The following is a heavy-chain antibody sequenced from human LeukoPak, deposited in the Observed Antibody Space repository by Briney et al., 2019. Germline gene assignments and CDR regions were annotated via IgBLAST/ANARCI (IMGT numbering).Heavy chain of an antibody. CDR1: GGSISSYY. Sequence: SETLSLTCTVSGGSISSYYWSWIRQPPGKGPEWIGYIYYSGSTNYNPSLKSRVTISVDTSKNQFSLKLSSVTAADTAVYYCARERDSYGYGYFDYWGQGTLVTVSS. CDR3: ARERDSYGYGYFDY. V-gene: IGHV4-59*01. D-gene: IGHD5-18*01. CDR2: IYYSGST. J-gene: IGHJ4*02.